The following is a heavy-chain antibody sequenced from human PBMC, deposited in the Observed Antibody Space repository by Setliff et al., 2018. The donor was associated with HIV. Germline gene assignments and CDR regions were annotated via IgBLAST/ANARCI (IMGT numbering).Heavy chain of an antibody. D-gene: IGHD6-19*01. CDR3: AKDKGSSGWSA. CDR2: ISDSGGGT. CDR1: GFAFSTYA. Sequence: GGSLRLSCAASGFAFSTYAMSWVRQAPGKGLEWVSAISDSGGGTYYADSVKGRFTVSRDNSKYTLYLQMNSLRVEDTAVYYCAKDKGSSGWSAWGQGTLVTSPQ. V-gene: IGHV3-23*01. J-gene: IGHJ5*02.